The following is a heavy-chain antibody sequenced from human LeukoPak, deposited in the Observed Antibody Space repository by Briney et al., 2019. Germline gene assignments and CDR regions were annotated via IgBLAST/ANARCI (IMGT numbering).Heavy chain of an antibody. J-gene: IGHJ4*02. CDR1: GFAFSSYW. CDR2: VNSDSSST. CDR3: AMSYYGSVY. Sequence: GGSLRLSCEASGFAFSSYWMHWVRQAPGQGLVWISRVNSDSSSTTYADSVKGRFTISRDNAKTTLYLQLNRLTSDDTAVYYCAMSYYGSVYWGQGTLVTVSS. D-gene: IGHD3-10*01. V-gene: IGHV3-74*01.